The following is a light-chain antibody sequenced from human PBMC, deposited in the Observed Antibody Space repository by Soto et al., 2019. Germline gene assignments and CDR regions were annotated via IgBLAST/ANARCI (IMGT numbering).Light chain of an antibody. CDR3: TSYTGTTTYV. J-gene: IGLJ1*01. V-gene: IGLV2-14*01. Sequence: QSVLTQPASVSGSPGQSITISCTGTSSDIGGYNYVSWYQQHPGKAPKLMSYDVSNRTSGVSNRFSGSKSGNTASLTISGLQAEDEADYCCTSYTGTTTYVFGPGTKLTVL. CDR2: DVS. CDR1: SSDIGGYNY.